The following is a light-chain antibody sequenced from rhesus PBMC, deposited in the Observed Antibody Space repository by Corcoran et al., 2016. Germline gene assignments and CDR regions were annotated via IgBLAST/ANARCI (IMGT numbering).Light chain of an antibody. J-gene: IGKJ1*01. CDR1: QGLSIW. V-gene: IGKV1-18*01. CDR3: QQGYNTPWT. CDR2: AAS. Sequence: DIQMTQSPSSLSASVGDKVTITCRASQGLSIWLAWYQQKPGKAPRLLIYAASTLQSGVPSSFSGSGSGTYYTLTISSLQPEDFATYYCQQGYNTPWTFGQGTKVEIK.